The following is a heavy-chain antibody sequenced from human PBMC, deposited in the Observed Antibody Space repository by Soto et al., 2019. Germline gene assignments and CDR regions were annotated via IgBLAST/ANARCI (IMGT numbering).Heavy chain of an antibody. V-gene: IGHV3-30-3*01. CDR1: GFTFSSYA. CDR3: ATPDHQDAVNNYYYYGMDV. Sequence: PGGSLRLSCAASGFTFSSYAMHWVRQAPGKGLEWVAVISYDGSNKYYADSVKGRFTISRDNSKNTLYLQMNSLRAEDTAVYYCATPDHQDAVNNYYYYGMDVWGQGTTVTVPS. J-gene: IGHJ6*02. D-gene: IGHD3-22*01. CDR2: ISYDGSNK.